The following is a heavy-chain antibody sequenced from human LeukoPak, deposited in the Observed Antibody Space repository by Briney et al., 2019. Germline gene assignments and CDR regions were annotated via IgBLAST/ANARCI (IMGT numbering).Heavy chain of an antibody. Sequence: GASVKVSCKASGYTFTGYYMHWLRQAPGQGPEWMGMINLIGGLTHYAPKFQGRVTMTRDTSTSTVYMELSSLGSEDTAVYYCARQQGIQYLNFDYWGQGALITVSS. CDR2: INLIGGLT. CDR1: GYTFTGYY. V-gene: IGHV1-46*01. D-gene: IGHD5-24*01. CDR3: ARQQGIQYLNFDY. J-gene: IGHJ4*02.